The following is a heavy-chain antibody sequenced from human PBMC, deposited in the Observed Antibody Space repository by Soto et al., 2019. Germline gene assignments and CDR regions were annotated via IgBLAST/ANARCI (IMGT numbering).Heavy chain of an antibody. Sequence: ASVKVSCKASGYTFTDNQIHWLRRAPGQRLEWMGRIDPRSGDTSFAQTSRGRVTMTRDTSTDTVYMELTRLTSDDTAIYYCARRHPLDYIRWSLDPWGQGTLVTVSS. CDR1: GYTFTDNQ. D-gene: IGHD3-16*01. CDR3: ARRHPLDYIRWSLDP. CDR2: IDPRSGDT. V-gene: IGHV1-2*06. J-gene: IGHJ5*02.